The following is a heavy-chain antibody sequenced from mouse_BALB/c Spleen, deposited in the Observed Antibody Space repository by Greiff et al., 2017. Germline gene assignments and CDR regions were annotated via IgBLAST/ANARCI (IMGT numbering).Heavy chain of an antibody. V-gene: IGHV3-6*02. D-gene: IGHD1-1*01. Sequence: EVQLQESGPGLVKPSQSLSLTCSVTGYSITSGYYWNWIRQFPGNKLEWMGYISYDGSNNYNPSLKNRISITRDTSKNQFFLKLNSVTTEDTATYYCSYCYGSSYGFAYWGQGTLVTVSA. CDR3: SYCYGSSYGFAY. CDR2: ISYDGSN. J-gene: IGHJ3*01. CDR1: GYSITSGYY.